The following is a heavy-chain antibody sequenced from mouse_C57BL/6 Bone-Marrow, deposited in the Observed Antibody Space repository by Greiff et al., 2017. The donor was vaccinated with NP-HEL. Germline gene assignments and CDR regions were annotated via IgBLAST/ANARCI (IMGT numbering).Heavy chain of an antibody. J-gene: IGHJ4*01. CDR3: ARGGGYYGSSYAMDY. CDR1: GYSITSGYD. V-gene: IGHV3-1*01. D-gene: IGHD1-1*01. CDR2: ISYSGST. Sequence: EVQLQQSGPGMVKPSQSLSLTCTVTGYSITSGYDWHWIRHFPGNKLEWMGYISYSGSTNYNPSLKSRISITHDTSKNHFFLKLNSVTTEDTATYYCARGGGYYGSSYAMDYWGQGTSVTVSS.